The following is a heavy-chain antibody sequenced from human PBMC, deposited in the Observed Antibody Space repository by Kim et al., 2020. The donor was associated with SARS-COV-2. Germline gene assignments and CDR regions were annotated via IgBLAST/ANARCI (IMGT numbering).Heavy chain of an antibody. J-gene: IGHJ4*02. CDR1: GFTFSSYA. D-gene: IGHD3-10*01. CDR3: AKGGRPQLRNWPWVRGVIPHADY. V-gene: IGHV3-23*01. Sequence: GGSLRLSCAASGFTFSSYAMSWVRQAPGKGLEWVSAISGSGGSTYYADSVKGRFTISRDNSKNTLYLQMNSLRAEDTAVYYCAKGGRPQLRNWPWVRGVIPHADYWGQGTLVTVSS. CDR2: ISGSGGST.